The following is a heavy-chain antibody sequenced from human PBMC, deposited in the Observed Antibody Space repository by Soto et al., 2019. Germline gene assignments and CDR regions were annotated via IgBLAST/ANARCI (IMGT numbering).Heavy chain of an antibody. CDR2: IDPSDSYT. D-gene: IGHD4-17*01. V-gene: IGHV5-10-1*01. CDR1: VYSFTSYW. J-gene: IGHJ6*02. CDR3: ARQDYGGNYYYYGMDV. Sequence: GESLKISCKGSVYSFTSYWISWVRQMPGKGLEWMGRIDPSDSYTNYSPSFQGHVTISADKSISTAYLQWSSLKASDTAMYYCARQDYGGNYYYYGMDVWGQGTTVTVSS.